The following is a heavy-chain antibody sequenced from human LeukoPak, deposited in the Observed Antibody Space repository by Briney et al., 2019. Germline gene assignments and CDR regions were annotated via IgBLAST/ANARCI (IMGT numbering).Heavy chain of an antibody. J-gene: IGHJ5*02. CDR1: GGSISSYY. V-gene: IGHV4-59*01. D-gene: IGHD6-13*01. Sequence: SETLSLTCTVSGGSISSYYWSWIRQPPGKGLEWIGYIYYSGSTNYNPSLKSRVTISVDTSKNQFSLKLSSVTAADTAVYYCARAGYSSSWYLGTHVGWFDPWGQGTLVTVSS. CDR2: IYYSGST. CDR3: ARAGYSSSWYLGTHVGWFDP.